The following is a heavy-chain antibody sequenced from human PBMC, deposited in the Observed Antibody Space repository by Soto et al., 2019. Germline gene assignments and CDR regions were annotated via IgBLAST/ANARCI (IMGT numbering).Heavy chain of an antibody. J-gene: IGHJ6*02. V-gene: IGHV5-51*01. CDR3: ARHGRGMVAAAFLDYYYGMDV. CDR1: GYSFTSYW. CDR2: IYPGDSDT. D-gene: IGHD2-15*01. Sequence: GESLKISCKGSGYSFTSYWIGWVRQMPGKGLEWMGIIYPGDSDTRYSPSFQGQVTISADKSISTAYLQWSSLKASDTAMYYCARHGRGMVAAAFLDYYYGMDVWGQGTTVTVSS.